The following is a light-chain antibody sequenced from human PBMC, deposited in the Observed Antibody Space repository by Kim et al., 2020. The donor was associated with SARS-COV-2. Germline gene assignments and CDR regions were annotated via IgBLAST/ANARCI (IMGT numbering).Light chain of an antibody. CDR2: GDN. V-gene: IGLV1-44*01. CDR3: AAWDDSLNCYV. Sequence: GQGVTISCSGSSSNLGTNIVNWYQQLPGTAPKLLIYGDNQRPSGVPDRFSGSKSDTSASLAISGLQSEDEADYFCAAWDDSLNCYVFGSGTKVTVL. CDR1: SSNLGTNI. J-gene: IGLJ1*01.